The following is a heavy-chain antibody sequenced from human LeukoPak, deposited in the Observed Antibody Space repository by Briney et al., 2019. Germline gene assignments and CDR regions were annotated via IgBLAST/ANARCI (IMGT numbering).Heavy chain of an antibody. J-gene: IGHJ4*02. CDR3: ASRLEGQLLTLDY. V-gene: IGHV3-30-3*01. D-gene: IGHD6-6*01. CDR1: GFTFSSYA. CDR2: ISYDGSNK. Sequence: GGSLRLSCAASGFTFSSYAMHWVRQAPGKGREWVAVISYDGSNKYYADSVKGRFTISRDNSKNTLYLQMNSLRAEDTAVYYCASRLEGQLLTLDYWGQGTLVTVSS.